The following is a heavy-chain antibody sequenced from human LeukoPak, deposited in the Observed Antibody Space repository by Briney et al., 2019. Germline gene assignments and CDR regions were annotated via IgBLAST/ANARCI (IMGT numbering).Heavy chain of an antibody. CDR2: IIPIFGTA. CDR3: ARGFATGADY. J-gene: IGHJ4*02. Sequence: ASVKVSCKASGYTFTSYGISWVRQAPGQGLEWMGGIIPIFGTANYAQKFQGRVTITADESTSTAYMELSSLRSEDTAVYYCARGFATGADYWGQGTLVTVSS. V-gene: IGHV1-69*13. D-gene: IGHD1-1*01. CDR1: GYTFTSYG.